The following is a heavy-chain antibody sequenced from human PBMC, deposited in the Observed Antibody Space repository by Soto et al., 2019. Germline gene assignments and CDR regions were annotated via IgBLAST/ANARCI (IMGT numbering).Heavy chain of an antibody. CDR2: IIPIFGTA. J-gene: IGHJ6*02. CDR3: ARGAPRFGGGMDV. V-gene: IGHV1-69*13. D-gene: IGHD3-16*01. Sequence: EASVKVSCKASGGTFSSYAISWVRQAPGQGLEWMGGIIPIFGTANYAQKFQGRVTITADESTSTAYMELSSLRSEDTAVYYCARGAPRFGGGMDVWGQGTTVTVSS. CDR1: GGTFSSYA.